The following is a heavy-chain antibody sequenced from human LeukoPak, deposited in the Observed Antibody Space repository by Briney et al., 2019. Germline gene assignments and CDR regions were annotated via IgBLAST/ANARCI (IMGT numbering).Heavy chain of an antibody. CDR1: GFNFIDTW. CDR3: ARIGASRAARYYFDY. Sequence: GGSLRLSCAASGFNFIDTWMSWVRQSPGKGLEWVSYISSSGSTIYYADSVKGRFTISRDNAKNSLYLQMNSLRAEDTAVYYCARIGASRAARYYFDYWGQGTLVTVSS. V-gene: IGHV3-11*04. CDR2: ISSSGSTI. J-gene: IGHJ4*02. D-gene: IGHD6-13*01.